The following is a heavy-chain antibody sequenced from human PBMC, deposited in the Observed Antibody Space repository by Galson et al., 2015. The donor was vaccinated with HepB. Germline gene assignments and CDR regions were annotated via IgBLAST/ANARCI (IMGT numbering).Heavy chain of an antibody. CDR3: AHRRDGDYWFGWFDP. Sequence: PALVKRTQTLTLTCTFSGFSLSSIGVGVGWIRQAPGKALEWLALIYWNDDKRYSPSLKSRLSITKDTSKNQVVLTMTNMDPVDTATYYCAHRRDGDYWFGWFDPWGQGTLVTVSS. D-gene: IGHD4-17*01. CDR2: IYWNDDK. V-gene: IGHV2-5*01. CDR1: GFSLSSIGVG. J-gene: IGHJ5*02.